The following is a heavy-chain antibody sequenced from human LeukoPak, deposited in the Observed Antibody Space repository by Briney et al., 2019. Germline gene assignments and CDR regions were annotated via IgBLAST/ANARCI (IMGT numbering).Heavy chain of an antibody. V-gene: IGHV4-4*07. J-gene: IGHJ3*02. CDR3: ARDVYVNGAFDI. CDR2: IYTSGST. Sequence: SETLSLTCAVYGGSSSGDYWSWIRQPAGKGLEWIGRIYTSGSTNYNPSLKSRVTMSVDTSKNQFSLKRSSVTAADTAVYHCARDVYVNGAFDIWGQGTMVTVSS. CDR1: GGSSSGDY. D-gene: IGHD2/OR15-2a*01.